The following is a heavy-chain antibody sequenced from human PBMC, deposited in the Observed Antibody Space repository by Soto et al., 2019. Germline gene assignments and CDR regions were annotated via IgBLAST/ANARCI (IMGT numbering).Heavy chain of an antibody. CDR3: ARDTYYYDSSGFDC. Sequence: QVQLVQSGAEVKKPGASVKVSCKASGYTFTSYTISWVRQAPGQGLEWMGWISAYNGDTNYAQNLQGRVTMTTDTSTSTAYMELRSLRSDDTAVYYCARDTYYYDSSGFDCWGQGTLVTVSS. D-gene: IGHD3-22*01. CDR2: ISAYNGDT. J-gene: IGHJ4*02. V-gene: IGHV1-18*01. CDR1: GYTFTSYT.